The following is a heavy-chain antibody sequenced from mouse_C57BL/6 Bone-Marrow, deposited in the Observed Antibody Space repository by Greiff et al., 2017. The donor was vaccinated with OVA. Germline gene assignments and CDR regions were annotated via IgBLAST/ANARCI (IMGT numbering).Heavy chain of an antibody. CDR1: GYTFTDYY. CDR3: TTLYYGSPTR. J-gene: IGHJ3*02. D-gene: IGHD1-1*01. CDR2: IYPGSGNT. Sequence: QVQLQQSGAELVRPGASVKLSCKASGYTFTDYYINWVKQRPGQGLEWIARIYPGSGNTYYNEKFKGKATLTAEKSSSTAYMQLSSLTSEDSAVYYCTTLYYGSPTRWGQGTLVTVSA. V-gene: IGHV1-76*01.